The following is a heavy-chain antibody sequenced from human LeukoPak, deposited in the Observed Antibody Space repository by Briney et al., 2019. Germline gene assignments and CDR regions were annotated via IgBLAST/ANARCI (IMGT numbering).Heavy chain of an antibody. D-gene: IGHD4-17*01. CDR3: ARHGNTVTNYFDY. CDR2: IYYSGST. V-gene: IGHV4-59*08. Sequence: SETLSLTCTVSGDSISGYYWNWIRQPPGKGLEWIGYIYYSGSTNYNPSLKSRVTISVDTSKNQFSLKLSSVTAADTAVYYCARHGNTVTNYFDYWGQGTLVTVSS. CDR1: GDSISGYY. J-gene: IGHJ4*02.